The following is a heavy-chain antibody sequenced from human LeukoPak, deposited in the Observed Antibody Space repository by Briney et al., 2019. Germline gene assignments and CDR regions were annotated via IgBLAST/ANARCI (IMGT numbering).Heavy chain of an antibody. V-gene: IGHV4-38-2*02. J-gene: IGHJ1*01. CDR2: IYYSGST. CDR1: GYSISSGYY. D-gene: IGHD1-1*01. Sequence: SETLSLTCTVSGYSISSGYYWGWIRQPPGKGLEWIGSIYYSGSTYYNPSLKSRVTISVDTSKNQFSLKLSSVTAADTAVYYCARRTKPGYFQHWGQGTLVTVSS. CDR3: ARRTKPGYFQH.